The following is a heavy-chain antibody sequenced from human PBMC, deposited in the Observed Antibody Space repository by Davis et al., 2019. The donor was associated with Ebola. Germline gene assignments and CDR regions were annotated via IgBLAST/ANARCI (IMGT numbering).Heavy chain of an antibody. CDR3: ARDTVVTPYDY. CDR2: INPHNGNT. V-gene: IGHV1-18*04. D-gene: IGHD4-23*01. Sequence: ASVKVSCKASGYTFANYGITWVRQAPGQGLEWMGWINPHNGNTNYAQKLQGRVTMTTDTSTSTTYMELRSLRSDDTAVYYCARDTVVTPYDYWGQGTLVTVSS. CDR1: GYTFANYG. J-gene: IGHJ4*02.